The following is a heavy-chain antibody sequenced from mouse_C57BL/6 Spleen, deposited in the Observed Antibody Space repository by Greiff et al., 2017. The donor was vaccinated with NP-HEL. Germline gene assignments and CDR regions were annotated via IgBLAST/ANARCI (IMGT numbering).Heavy chain of an antibody. V-gene: IGHV1-61*01. D-gene: IGHD1-1*01. CDR1: GYTFTSYW. J-gene: IGHJ2*01. Sequence: QVQLQQPGAELVRPGSSVKLSCKASGYTFTSYWMDWVKQRPGQGLEWIGNIYPSDSETHYNQKFKDKATLTADKSSSTAYMQLSSLTSEDSAVYYCARRVTTVVAHYFDYWGQGTTLTVSS. CDR2: IYPSDSET. CDR3: ARRVTTVVAHYFDY.